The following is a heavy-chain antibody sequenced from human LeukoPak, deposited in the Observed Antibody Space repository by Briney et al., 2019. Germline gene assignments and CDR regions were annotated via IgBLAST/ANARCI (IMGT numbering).Heavy chain of an antibody. CDR2: VSGSGGVT. Sequence: PGGSLRLSCATSGFTFSSYAFHWVRQAPGKGLEWVSGVSGSGGVTYHAESVKGRFTISRDNSKNTLHLQMNSLRAEDTAVYYCATFLAIVTARDSLYFQHWGQGTLVTVSS. CDR3: ATFLAIVTARDSLYFQH. J-gene: IGHJ1*01. CDR1: GFTFSSYA. V-gene: IGHV3-23*01. D-gene: IGHD3-3*02.